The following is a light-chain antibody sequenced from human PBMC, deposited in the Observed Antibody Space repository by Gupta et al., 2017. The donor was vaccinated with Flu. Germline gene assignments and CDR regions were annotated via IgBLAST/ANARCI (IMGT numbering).Light chain of an antibody. Sequence: SYELTQPRSVSVSRGQTASSTCSGDKLGDKYAFLYQQKPVQSPVLVIYQDSKRPSGIPERFSGTNSGNTATLTISGTQAMDEADYYCQAWDSSTGGVFGTGTKVTVL. CDR1: KLGDKY. V-gene: IGLV3-1*01. CDR2: QDS. J-gene: IGLJ1*01. CDR3: QAWDSSTGGV.